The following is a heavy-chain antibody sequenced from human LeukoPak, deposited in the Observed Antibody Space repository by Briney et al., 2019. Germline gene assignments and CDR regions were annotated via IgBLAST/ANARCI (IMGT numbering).Heavy chain of an antibody. CDR3: ARGRVSSGEYYFDY. CDR2: ISSSSSNI. CDR1: GFTFSSYS. V-gene: IGHV3-48*01. Sequence: GGSLRLSCAASGFTFSSYSMNWVRQAPGKGLEWVSYISSSSSNIYYADSVKGRFTISRDNAKNSLYLRMNSLRAEDTAVYYCARGRVSSGEYYFDYWGQGTLVTVSS. D-gene: IGHD6-19*01. J-gene: IGHJ4*02.